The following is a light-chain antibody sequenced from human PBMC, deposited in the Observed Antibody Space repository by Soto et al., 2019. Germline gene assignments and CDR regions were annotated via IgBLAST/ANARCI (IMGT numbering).Light chain of an antibody. CDR1: QSINNW. V-gene: IGKV1-12*01. Sequence: DIPMTQSQSSVSASVGDRVTITCRASQSINNWLAWYQQKPGKGPKLLIYAASSLQSGVPSRFSGSGSGTDFTLTINNMQPEDFAIYYCQQANSFPFTFGPGTTVDIK. CDR3: QQANSFPFT. J-gene: IGKJ3*01. CDR2: AAS.